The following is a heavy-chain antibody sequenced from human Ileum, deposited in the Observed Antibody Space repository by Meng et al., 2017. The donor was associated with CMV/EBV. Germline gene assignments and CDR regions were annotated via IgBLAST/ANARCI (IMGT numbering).Heavy chain of an antibody. CDR1: GYTFASYG. V-gene: IGHV1-18*01. D-gene: IGHD3-10*01. Sequence: ASVKVSCKASGYTFASYGISWVRQAPGQGLEWMGWISAYSGDTNYAQKLQGRLTMTTDTSTSIAYMELRSLRSDDTAVYYCARDHLRLVWFGAYGMDVWGQGTTVTVSS. CDR3: ARDHLRLVWFGAYGMDV. CDR2: ISAYSGDT. J-gene: IGHJ6*02.